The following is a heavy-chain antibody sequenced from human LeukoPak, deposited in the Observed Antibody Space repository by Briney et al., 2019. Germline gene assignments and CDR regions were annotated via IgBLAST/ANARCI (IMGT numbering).Heavy chain of an antibody. J-gene: IGHJ4*02. CDR1: GYSISSGYY. Sequence: PSETLFLTCTVSGYSISSGYYWGWIRQPPGKGLEWIGSIYHSGSTYYNPSLKSRVTISVDTSKNQFSLKLSSVTAADTAVYYCAREGRPQDYWGQGTLVTVSS. D-gene: IGHD3-10*01. CDR3: AREGRPQDY. V-gene: IGHV4-38-2*02. CDR2: IYHSGST.